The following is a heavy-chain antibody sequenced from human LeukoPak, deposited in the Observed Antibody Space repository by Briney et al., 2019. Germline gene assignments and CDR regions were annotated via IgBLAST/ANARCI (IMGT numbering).Heavy chain of an antibody. D-gene: IGHD5-12*01. Sequence: GASLQISCKGSGSIFTSYWIGWVRPLPGKGLEWMGIIYPGDSDTRYSPSFQGQVTISADKSISTAYLQWSSLKASDTAMYYCARGRYSGYDYGYWGQGTLVTVSS. J-gene: IGHJ4*02. CDR2: IYPGDSDT. CDR1: GSIFTSYW. V-gene: IGHV5-51*01. CDR3: ARGRYSGYDYGY.